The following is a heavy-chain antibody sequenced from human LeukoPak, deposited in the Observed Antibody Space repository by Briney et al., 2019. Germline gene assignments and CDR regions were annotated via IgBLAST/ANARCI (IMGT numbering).Heavy chain of an antibody. J-gene: IGHJ4*02. D-gene: IGHD6-13*01. Sequence: PGRSLRLSCAASGFTFDDYAMHWVRQAPGEGLEWVSGISWNSGSIGYADSVKGRFTISRDNAKNSLYLQMNSLRAEDTALYHCAKDKRQQLAIDYWGQGTLVTVSS. CDR3: AKDKRQQLAIDY. V-gene: IGHV3-9*01. CDR1: GFTFDDYA. CDR2: ISWNSGSI.